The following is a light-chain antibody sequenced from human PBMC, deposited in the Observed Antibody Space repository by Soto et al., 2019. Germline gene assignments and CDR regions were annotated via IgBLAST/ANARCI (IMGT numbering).Light chain of an antibody. V-gene: IGLV1-44*01. CDR3: AAWDDSLHGYV. Sequence: QSVLTQPPSASGTPGQRVTISCSGSNSNIGRNTVDWYQQLPGAAPKVFIYSNAQRPSGVPDRFSGSKSGTSASLAISGLXPGDEAEYYCAAWDDSLHGYVFGAGTKVTVL. CDR2: SNA. CDR1: NSNIGRNT. J-gene: IGLJ1*01.